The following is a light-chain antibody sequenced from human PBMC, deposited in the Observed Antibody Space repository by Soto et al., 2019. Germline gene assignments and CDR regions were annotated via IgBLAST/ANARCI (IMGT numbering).Light chain of an antibody. CDR2: AAF. J-gene: IGKJ1*01. V-gene: IGKV1-9*01. Sequence: IQLTHSPSSLSASVGDRVDITFRASQGINSDLAWYQQKPGKAPKLLIFAAFSLENGVPSRFSGSGSGTEFTLTISSLQPEDFATYYCLQHNSYPPTFGQGTKVDIK. CDR1: QGINSD. CDR3: LQHNSYPPT.